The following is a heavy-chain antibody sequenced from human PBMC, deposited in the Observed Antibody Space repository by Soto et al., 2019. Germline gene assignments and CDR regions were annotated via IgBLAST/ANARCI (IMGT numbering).Heavy chain of an antibody. CDR1: GFTFSSYA. J-gene: IGHJ4*02. CDR2: ISYDGSNK. CDR3: ARDNFEMQYYFDY. Sequence: QVQLVESGGGVVQPGRSLRLSCAASGFTFSSYAMHWVRQAPGKGLEWVAVISYDGSNKYYADSVKGRFTISRDNSKNTLYLQMNSLRAEDTAVHYCARDNFEMQYYFDYWGQGTLVTVSS. V-gene: IGHV3-30-3*01. D-gene: IGHD3-9*01.